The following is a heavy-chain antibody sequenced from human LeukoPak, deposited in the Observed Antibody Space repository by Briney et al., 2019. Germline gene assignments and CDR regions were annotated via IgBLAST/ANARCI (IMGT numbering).Heavy chain of an antibody. CDR3: ARHITMIVVVNFDY. D-gene: IGHD3-22*01. V-gene: IGHV3-23*01. CDR2: ISGSGGST. Sequence: PGGSLRLSCAASGFTFSSYAMSWVRQAPGKGLEWVSAISGSGGSTYYADSVKGRFTISRDNSKSTLYLQMNSLRAEDTAVYYCARHITMIVVVNFDYWGQGTLVTVSS. CDR1: GFTFSSYA. J-gene: IGHJ4*02.